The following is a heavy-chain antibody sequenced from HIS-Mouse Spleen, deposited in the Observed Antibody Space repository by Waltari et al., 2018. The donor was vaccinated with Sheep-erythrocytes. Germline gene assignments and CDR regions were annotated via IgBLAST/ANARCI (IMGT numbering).Heavy chain of an antibody. CDR1: GGSFSGYY. Sequence: QVQLQQWGAGLLKPSETLSLTCAVYGGSFSGYYWSWIRQPPGKGLEWIGEINHSGSTNYNPSIKSRVTISVDTSKNQFSLKLSSVTAADMAVYYCALSVDLAGAFDIWGQGTMVTVSS. CDR3: ALSVDLAGAFDI. CDR2: INHSGST. J-gene: IGHJ3*02. D-gene: IGHD6-19*01. V-gene: IGHV4-34*01.